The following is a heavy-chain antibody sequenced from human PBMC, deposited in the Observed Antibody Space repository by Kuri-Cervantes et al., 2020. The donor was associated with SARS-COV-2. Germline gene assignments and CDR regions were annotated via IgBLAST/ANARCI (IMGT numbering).Heavy chain of an antibody. D-gene: IGHD3-3*01. Sequence: SETLSLTCAVYGGSFSGYQWSWIRQPAGKGLEWIGRIYTSGSTNYNPSLKSRVTMSVDTSKNQFSLKLSSVTAADTAVYYCARDSHRSGYLYYFDYWGQGTLVTVSS. V-gene: IGHV4-4*07. CDR2: IYTSGST. CDR3: ARDSHRSGYLYYFDY. CDR1: GGSFSGYQ. J-gene: IGHJ4*02.